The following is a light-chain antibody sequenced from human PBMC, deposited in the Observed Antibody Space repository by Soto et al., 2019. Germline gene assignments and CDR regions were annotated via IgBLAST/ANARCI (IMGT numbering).Light chain of an antibody. CDR3: SSYVASNNLYFV. Sequence: QSALTQPPSASGSPGQSVNISCTGTSSDDGGYNYVSWYQQYPGRAPKLMIYEVTKRPSGVPDRFSGSKSGNTASLTVSGLQAEDEADYYCSSYVASNNLYFVFGGGTKLTVL. J-gene: IGLJ3*02. CDR2: EVT. V-gene: IGLV2-8*01. CDR1: SSDDGGYNY.